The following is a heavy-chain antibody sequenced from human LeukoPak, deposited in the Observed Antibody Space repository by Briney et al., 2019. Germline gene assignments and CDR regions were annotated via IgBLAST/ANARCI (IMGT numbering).Heavy chain of an antibody. CDR3: ARQGYCSGGSCFPVLYYFDY. Sequence: PGVSLRLSCAASGFTFSSYGMHWVRQAPGKGLEWVAVIWYDGSNKYYADSVKGRFTISRDNSKNTLYLQMNSLRAEDTAVYYCARQGYCSGGSCFPVLYYFDYWGQGTLVTVSS. D-gene: IGHD2-15*01. CDR1: GFTFSSYG. J-gene: IGHJ4*02. CDR2: IWYDGSNK. V-gene: IGHV3-33*01.